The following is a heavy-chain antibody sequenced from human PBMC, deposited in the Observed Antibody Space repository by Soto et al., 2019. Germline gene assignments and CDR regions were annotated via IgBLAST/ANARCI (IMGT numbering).Heavy chain of an antibody. D-gene: IGHD3-22*01. CDR3: ARERESSGPFDH. V-gene: IGHV1-46*01. J-gene: IGHJ4*02. CDR1: GYTFTNYF. Sequence: ASVKVSCKASGYTFTNYFLHWVRQAPGQGLEWMGIANSSGGSTNYAQRFQGRVTMTRDTSTNTVYMEVSSLRSEDTAVYYCARERESSGPFDHWGQGTLVTVSS. CDR2: ANSSGGST.